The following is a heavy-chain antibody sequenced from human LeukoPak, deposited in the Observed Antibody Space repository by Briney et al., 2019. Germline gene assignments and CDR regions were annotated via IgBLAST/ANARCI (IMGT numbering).Heavy chain of an antibody. J-gene: IGHJ3*02. V-gene: IGHV3-53*01. CDR1: GFTVSSNY. CDR2: IYSGGST. CDR3: ARDSLEAFDI. Sequence: PGGSLRLSCAASGFTVSSNYMSWVRQAPGKGLEWVSVIYSGGSTYYADSVKGRFTISRDNSKNTLYLRMNSLRAEDTAVYYCARDSLEAFDIWGQGTMVTVSS.